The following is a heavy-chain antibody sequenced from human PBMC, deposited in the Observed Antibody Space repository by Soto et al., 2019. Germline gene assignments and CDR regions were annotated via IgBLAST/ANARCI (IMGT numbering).Heavy chain of an antibody. V-gene: IGHV3-30*18. CDR3: AKVRLEMYSSGWYYFDY. CDR1: GFTFSSYG. CDR2: ISYDGSNK. Sequence: GGSLRLSCAASGFTFSSYGMHWVRQAPGKGLEWVAVISYDGSNKYYADSVKGRFTISRDNSKNTLYLQMNSLRAEDTAVYYCAKVRLEMYSSGWYYFDYWGQGT. J-gene: IGHJ4*02. D-gene: IGHD6-19*01.